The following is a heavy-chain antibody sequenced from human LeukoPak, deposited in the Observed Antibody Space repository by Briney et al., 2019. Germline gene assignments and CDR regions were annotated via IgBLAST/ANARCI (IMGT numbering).Heavy chain of an antibody. CDR3: ARLSRLGYCSSTSCQLGGTSDY. Sequence: GGSLRLSCAASGFTFSSYAMHWVRQAPGKGLEWVAVISYDGSNKYYADSVKGRFTISRDNSKNTLYLQMNSLRAEDTAVYYCARLSRLGYCSSTSCQLGGTSDYWGQGTLVTVSS. V-gene: IGHV3-30-3*01. J-gene: IGHJ4*02. CDR2: ISYDGSNK. CDR1: GFTFSSYA. D-gene: IGHD2-2*01.